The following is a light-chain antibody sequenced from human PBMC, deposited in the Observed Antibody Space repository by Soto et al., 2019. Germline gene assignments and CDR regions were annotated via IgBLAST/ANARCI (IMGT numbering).Light chain of an antibody. J-gene: IGKJ1*01. CDR2: DAS. V-gene: IGKV1-5*01. CDR3: QHCETYWP. Sequence: DVQMTQSPSTLSASVGDTVTITCRASRGIERWLAWYQQKPGKAPRLLISDASTLEPADPTRFSGSGSETEFTLTITGLQPDDFATYHCQHCETYWPFGQGTKVDMK. CDR1: RGIERW.